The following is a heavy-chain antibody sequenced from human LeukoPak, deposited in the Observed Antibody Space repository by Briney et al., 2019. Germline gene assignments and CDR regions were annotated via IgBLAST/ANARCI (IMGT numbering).Heavy chain of an antibody. J-gene: IGHJ4*02. CDR1: GFTFSSYS. Sequence: GGSLRLSCAASGFTFSSYSMNWVRQAPGKGLEWISYIGISSGNTKYADSVKGRFTISGDKAKNSVYLQMNSLRVEDTAVYYCARDTKYAFDNWAGEPWSPSPQ. V-gene: IGHV3-48*01. D-gene: IGHD2-2*01. CDR2: IGISSGNT. CDR3: ARDTKYAFDN.